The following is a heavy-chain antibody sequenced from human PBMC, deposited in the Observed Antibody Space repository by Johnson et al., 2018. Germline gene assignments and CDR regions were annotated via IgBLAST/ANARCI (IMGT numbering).Heavy chain of an antibody. D-gene: IGHD2-8*01. Sequence: VQLVESGGGLVQPGGSLRLSCVASGFTFGDYVMHWVRQVPGKGLEWVSVISWDGGNIGYGDSVKGRFTISRDNAKNSLYLQMNSLRAEDTALYYCEKDEGGSNAGDFQHWGQGTLVIVSS. CDR3: EKDEGGSNAGDFQH. J-gene: IGHJ1*01. CDR1: GFTFGDYV. CDR2: ISWDGGNI. V-gene: IGHV3-9*01.